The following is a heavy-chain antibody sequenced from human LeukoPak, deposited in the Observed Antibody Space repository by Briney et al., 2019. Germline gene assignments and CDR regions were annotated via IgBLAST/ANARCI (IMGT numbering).Heavy chain of an antibody. CDR2: IYPGDSDT. J-gene: IGHJ4*02. CDR3: ARHSYATDY. V-gene: IGHV5-51*01. D-gene: IGHD3-16*01. CDR1: GYNSINYW. Sequence: GESLKISCKASGYNSINYWIGWVRQMPGKGLEWMGIIYPGDSDTRYSPSFQGLVTISADKSISTAYLQWSSLKASDTAMYYCARHSYATDYWGQGALVTVSS.